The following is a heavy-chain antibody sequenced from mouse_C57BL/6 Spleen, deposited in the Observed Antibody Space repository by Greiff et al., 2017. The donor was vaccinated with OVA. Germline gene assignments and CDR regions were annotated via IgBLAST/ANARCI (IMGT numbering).Heavy chain of an antibody. D-gene: IGHD1-2*01. V-gene: IGHV5-9-1*02. CDR2: ISSGGDYI. CDR1: GFTFSSYA. CDR3: TRDLGTRLVYYYAMDY. Sequence: EVMLVESGEGLVKPGGSLKLSCAASGFTFSSYAMSWVRQTPEKRLEWVAYISSGGDYIYYADTVKGRFTISRDNARNTLYLQMSSLKSEDTAMYYCTRDLGTRLVYYYAMDYWGQGTSVTVSS. J-gene: IGHJ4*01.